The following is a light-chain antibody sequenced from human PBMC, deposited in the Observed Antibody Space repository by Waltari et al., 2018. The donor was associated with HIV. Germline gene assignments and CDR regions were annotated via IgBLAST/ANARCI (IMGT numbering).Light chain of an antibody. CDR3: CAYAGSTTYVI. Sequence: QSALTQPASVSGSPGQSITISCTGTSSDVGGYNLVFWYQQHPGKAPKLMIYEVSKRPSGVSNRFSGSKSGNTASLTISGLQAEDEADYYCCAYAGSTTYVIFGGGTKLTVL. V-gene: IGLV2-23*02. J-gene: IGLJ2*01. CDR1: SSDVGGYNL. CDR2: EVS.